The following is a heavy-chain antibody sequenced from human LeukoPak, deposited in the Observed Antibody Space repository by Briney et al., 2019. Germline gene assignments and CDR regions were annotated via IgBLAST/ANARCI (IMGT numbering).Heavy chain of an antibody. J-gene: IGHJ5*02. V-gene: IGHV4-59*02. CDR1: GGSVSSYY. CDR3: ARDKLGYCSSTSCYWFDP. Sequence: SETLSLTCTVSGGSVSSYYWSWIRQPPGKGLEWIGYIYYSGSTNYNPSLKSRVTISVDMSKNQFSLKLSSVTAADTAVYYCARDKLGYCSSTSCYWFDPWGQGTLVTVSS. D-gene: IGHD2-2*01. CDR2: IYYSGST.